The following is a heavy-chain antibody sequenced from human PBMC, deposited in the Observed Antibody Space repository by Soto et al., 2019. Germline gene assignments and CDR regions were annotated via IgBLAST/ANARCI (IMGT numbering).Heavy chain of an antibody. CDR2: ISAYNGNT. J-gene: IGHJ4*02. V-gene: IGHV1-18*01. CDR1: GYTFTSYG. D-gene: IGHD6-6*01. Sequence: GAPVKVSCKASGYTFTSYGISWVRQAPGQGLEWMGWISAYNGNTNYAQKLQGRVTMTTDTSTSTAYMELRSLRSDDTAVYYCARDIAVRGTARTDKFDYCGQGTLVTVSS. CDR3: ARDIAVRGTARTDKFDY.